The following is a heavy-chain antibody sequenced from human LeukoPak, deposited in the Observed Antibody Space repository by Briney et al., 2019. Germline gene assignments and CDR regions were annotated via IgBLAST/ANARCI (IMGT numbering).Heavy chain of an antibody. CDR2: IQNSGENT. D-gene: IGHD1-26*01. J-gene: IGHJ4*02. V-gene: IGHV3-23*05. CDR1: GFIFSDYG. CDR3: ADQLWNGSR. Sequence: GGSLRLSCVASGFIFSDYGMSWVRQAPGKGLEWVSSIQNSGENTHYADSVKGRFTISRDNSKNTLYLQMNSLRVEGTAVYYCADQLWNGSRWGQGTLVTVSS.